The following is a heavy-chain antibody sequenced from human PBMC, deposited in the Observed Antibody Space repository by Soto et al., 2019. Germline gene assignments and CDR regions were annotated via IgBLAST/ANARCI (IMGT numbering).Heavy chain of an antibody. CDR3: ARAGIAYCTSTTCYLYYYVMDV. Sequence: GASVKVSCKASGYTVTSYYMHWVRQVPGQGLEWMGIINPKSGSTTYAEKFQGRVTMTRDTSTNTVYMELTSLTSGGTAVYYCARAGIAYCTSTTCYLYYYVMDVWGQGTTVTVSS. CDR1: GYTVTSYY. J-gene: IGHJ6*02. CDR2: INPKSGST. D-gene: IGHD2-2*01. V-gene: IGHV1-46*01.